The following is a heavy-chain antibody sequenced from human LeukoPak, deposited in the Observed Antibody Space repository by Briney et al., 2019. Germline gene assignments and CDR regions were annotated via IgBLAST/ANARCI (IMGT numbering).Heavy chain of an antibody. D-gene: IGHD5-12*01. CDR3: ARAGGSRYGYAFDV. CDR1: GFTFSNYA. J-gene: IGHJ3*01. Sequence: GGSLRLSCAASGFTFSNYAMSWVRQVPGKGLEWVSVISGSGDNTYYADSVKGRFTISRDNSENTLYLQMNSLRVEDTALFYCARAGGSRYGYAFDVWGQGTLVTVSS. V-gene: IGHV3-23*01. CDR2: ISGSGDNT.